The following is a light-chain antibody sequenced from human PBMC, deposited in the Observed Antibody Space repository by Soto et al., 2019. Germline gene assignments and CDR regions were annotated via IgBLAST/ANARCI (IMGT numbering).Light chain of an antibody. CDR2: DVN. V-gene: IGLV2-14*01. CDR3: SSYTGSSTYVV. CDR1: SSDVGGYNY. J-gene: IGLJ2*01. Sequence: QSALTQPASVSGSPGQSITISCTGTSSDVGGYNYVSWYQQHPGQAPKLMIYDVNNRPSGVSNRVSGSKSGNTASLTISGLQAEDEADDYCSSYTGSSTYVVFGGGTKLTVL.